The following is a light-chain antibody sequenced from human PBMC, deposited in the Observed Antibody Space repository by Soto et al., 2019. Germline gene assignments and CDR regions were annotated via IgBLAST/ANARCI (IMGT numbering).Light chain of an antibody. J-gene: IGKJ4*01. CDR2: KAS. Sequence: DFQMTQSPSTLSASVGDRVTITCRASQSISSWLAWYQQKPGKAPKLLIYKASSLESGVPSRFSGSGAGTACTRTISSLQPDDVATDYCQQYNSYSLTFGGGTKVDIK. CDR1: QSISSW. V-gene: IGKV1-5*03. CDR3: QQYNSYSLT.